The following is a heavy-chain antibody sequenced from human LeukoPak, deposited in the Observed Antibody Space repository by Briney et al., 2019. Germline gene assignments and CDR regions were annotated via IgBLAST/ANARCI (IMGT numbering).Heavy chain of an antibody. D-gene: IGHD3-3*01. CDR3: ASHPYDFWPFDY. J-gene: IGHJ4*02. CDR1: GFTFSSYW. CDR2: IKQEGSEK. Sequence: GGSLRLSCAASGFTFSSYWMSWVGQAQGKGREWVAHIKQEGSEKYYVDSVKGRFTISRDNAKNSLYLQMNSLRAEDTAVYYCASHPYDFWPFDYWGQGTLVTVSS. V-gene: IGHV3-7*01.